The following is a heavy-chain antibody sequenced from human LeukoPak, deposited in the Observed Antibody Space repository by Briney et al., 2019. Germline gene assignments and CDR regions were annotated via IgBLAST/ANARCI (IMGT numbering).Heavy chain of an antibody. D-gene: IGHD3-22*01. Sequence: GGSLRLSCAASGLTFRDYAMNWVRQTPGKGLEWVSAISGSGSYTYYADSVKGRFTISRDNSKNTLFLQMNSLRAGDTALYYCAKTYYDIRILDYWGQGTLVTVSS. CDR3: AKTYYDIRILDY. J-gene: IGHJ4*02. CDR1: GLTFRDYA. CDR2: ISGSGSYT. V-gene: IGHV3-23*01.